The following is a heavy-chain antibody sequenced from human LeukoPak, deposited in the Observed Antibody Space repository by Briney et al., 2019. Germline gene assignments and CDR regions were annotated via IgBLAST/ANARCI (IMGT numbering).Heavy chain of an antibody. CDR3: ARIGGYGIPAY. V-gene: IGHV3-20*04. J-gene: IGHJ4*02. Sequence: GGSLRLSCVASGFTFSDYAMSWVRQGPGKGLEWVSSINWNGGIIGYADSVKGRFTISRDSAKNSLYLQMNSLRTEDTAFYYCARIGGYGIPAYWGQGTLVTVSP. CDR2: INWNGGII. CDR1: GFTFSDYA. D-gene: IGHD5-12*01.